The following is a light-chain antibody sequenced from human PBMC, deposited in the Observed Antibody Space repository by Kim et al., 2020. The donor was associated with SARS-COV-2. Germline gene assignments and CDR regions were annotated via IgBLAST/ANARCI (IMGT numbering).Light chain of an antibody. J-gene: IGLJ3*02. V-gene: IGLV10-54*04. CDR1: NKKVGNQG. Sequence: SQTATLTCTWNNKKVGNQGADWLRQHQGHPPKLLSYRNNNRPTGISERFSASRSGDTASLTITGLQPEDETDYYCSAWDSSLNAWVFGGGTKVTVL. CDR2: RNN. CDR3: SAWDSSLNAWV.